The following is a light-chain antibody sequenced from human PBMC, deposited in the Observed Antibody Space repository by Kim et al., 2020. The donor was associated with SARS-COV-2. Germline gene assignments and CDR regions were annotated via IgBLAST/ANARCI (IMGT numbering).Light chain of an antibody. CDR1: QNITKY. Sequence: ASVGDRVTITCRASQNITKYLNWYQQKPGKVPKLLIYAASSSQSGVPSRFSGSGSGTDLTLSISSLQREDFATYYCQQGYSSSITFGQGTRLEIK. CDR3: QQGYSSSIT. CDR2: AAS. V-gene: IGKV1-39*01. J-gene: IGKJ5*01.